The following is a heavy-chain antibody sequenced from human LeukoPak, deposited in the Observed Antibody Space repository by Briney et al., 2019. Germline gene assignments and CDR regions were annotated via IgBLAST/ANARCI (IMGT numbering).Heavy chain of an antibody. V-gene: IGHV3-74*01. CDR2: IKSDGST. J-gene: IGHJ1*01. D-gene: IGHD3-22*01. Sequence: GGSLRLSCAASGFTFSSYWMHWVRQAPGKGLVWVSRIKSDGSTRYADSVKGRFTVSRDNAKNTVSLQMNSLRAEDTGVYYCARAPSEIGGYYPEYFRHWGQGTLVVVSS. CDR3: ARAPSEIGGYYPEYFRH. CDR1: GFTFSSYW.